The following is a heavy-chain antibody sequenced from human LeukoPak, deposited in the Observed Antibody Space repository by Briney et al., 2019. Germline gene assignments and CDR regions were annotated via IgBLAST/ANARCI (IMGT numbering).Heavy chain of an antibody. J-gene: IGHJ4*02. CDR3: ARGARITIFGVVITSLTFDY. CDR2: ISYDGSNK. Sequence: GGSLRLSCAASGFTFSSYAMHWGRQAPGKGLEWVAVISYDGSNKYYADSVKGRFTISRDNSKNTLYLQMNSLRAEDTAVYYCARGARITIFGVVITSLTFDYWGQGTLVTVSS. V-gene: IGHV3-30*04. CDR1: GFTFSSYA. D-gene: IGHD3-3*01.